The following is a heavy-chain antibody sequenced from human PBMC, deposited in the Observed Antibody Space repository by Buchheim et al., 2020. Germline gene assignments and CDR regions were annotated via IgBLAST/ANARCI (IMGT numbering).Heavy chain of an antibody. J-gene: IGHJ4*02. CDR1: GFTFSSYG. CDR2: ISYDGSNK. D-gene: IGHD3-3*01. Sequence: QVQLVESGGGVVQPGRSLRLSCAASGFTFSSYGMHWVRQAPGKGLEWVAVISYDGSNKYYADSVKGRFTISRDNSKNTLYLQMNSLRAEDTAVYYCAKDRYDFWSGYLTAVDYWGQGTL. V-gene: IGHV3-30*18. CDR3: AKDRYDFWSGYLTAVDY.